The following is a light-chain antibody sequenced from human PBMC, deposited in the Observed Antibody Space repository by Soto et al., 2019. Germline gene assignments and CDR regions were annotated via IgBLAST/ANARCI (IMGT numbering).Light chain of an antibody. Sequence: IVLTQSPGTLSLSQGERATLSCRASQSLSNSFIAWYQQKPGQAPRLLIYGASSRATGIPDRFSGSGSGTDFTLTISRLEPEDFAVYYCQQYGSSPITFGQGTRLEIK. J-gene: IGKJ5*01. CDR1: QSLSNSF. V-gene: IGKV3-20*01. CDR3: QQYGSSPIT. CDR2: GAS.